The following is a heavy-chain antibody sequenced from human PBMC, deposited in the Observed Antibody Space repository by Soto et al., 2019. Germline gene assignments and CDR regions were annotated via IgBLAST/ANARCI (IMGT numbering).Heavy chain of an antibody. D-gene: IGHD2-8*01. CDR3: AREGKGLCTNGVCYDY. J-gene: IGHJ4*02. CDR2: IIPIFGTA. Sequence: QVQLVQSGAEVKKPGSSVKVSCKASGGTFRSYAISWVRQAPGQGLEWMGGIIPIFGTANYAQKFQGRVTITADEPTSTGYMELSGLRSEDTAVYYCAREGKGLCTNGVCYDYWGQGTLVTVSS. CDR1: GGTFRSYA. V-gene: IGHV1-69*01.